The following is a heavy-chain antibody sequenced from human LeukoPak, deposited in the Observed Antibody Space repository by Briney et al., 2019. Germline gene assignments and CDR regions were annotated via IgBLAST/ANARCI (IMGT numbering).Heavy chain of an antibody. CDR1: GFTFSSYS. Sequence: PGGSLRLSCAASGFTFSSYSMNWVRQAPGKGLEWVSSISSSSSYIYYADSVKGRFTISGDNAKNSLYLQMNSLRAEDTAVYYCARGEDIVVVPAARGNWFDPWGQGTLVTVSS. V-gene: IGHV3-21*01. J-gene: IGHJ5*02. CDR3: ARGEDIVVVPAARGNWFDP. CDR2: ISSSSSYI. D-gene: IGHD2-2*01.